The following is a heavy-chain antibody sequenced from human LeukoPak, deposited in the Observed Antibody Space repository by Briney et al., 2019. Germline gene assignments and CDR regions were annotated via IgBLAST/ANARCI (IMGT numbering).Heavy chain of an antibody. Sequence: GGSLRLSCAASGFTFSSHAMSWVRQAPGQGLERVSGISDSGDTTYHADSVKGRFTISRDNSKNTLYMQMSSLRAEDTAVYYCARSPFGAPSSYFDYWGQGTLVTVSS. D-gene: IGHD2/OR15-2a*01. J-gene: IGHJ4*02. V-gene: IGHV3-23*01. CDR3: ARSPFGAPSSYFDY. CDR2: ISDSGDTT. CDR1: GFTFSSHA.